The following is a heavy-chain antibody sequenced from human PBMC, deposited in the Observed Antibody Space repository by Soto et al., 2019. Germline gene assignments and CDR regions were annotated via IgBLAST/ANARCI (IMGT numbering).Heavy chain of an antibody. CDR3: ATQGRYDFWSGYYGFVY. D-gene: IGHD3-3*01. V-gene: IGHV4-30-4*01. CDR1: GGSISSGDYY. J-gene: IGHJ4*02. Sequence: SETLSLTCTVSGGSISSGDYYWSWIRQPPGKGLEWIGYIYYSGSTYYNPSLKSRVTISVDTSKNQFSLKLSSVTAADTAVYYCATQGRYDFWSGYYGFVYWGQGTLVTVSS. CDR2: IYYSGST.